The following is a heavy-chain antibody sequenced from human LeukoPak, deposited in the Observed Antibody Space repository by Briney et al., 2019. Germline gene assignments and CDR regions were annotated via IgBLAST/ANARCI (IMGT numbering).Heavy chain of an antibody. J-gene: IGHJ4*02. Sequence: GGSLRLSCEASGFTFSHYWMHWVRQAPGKGLVWVLRINSDGSSPNYADSVKGRFTISRDNAKNTLYLQMNSLKAEDTAVYYCAREGYDFLTGFLYFFDYWGQGTLVTVSS. CDR2: INSDGSSP. CDR3: AREGYDFLTGFLYFFDY. V-gene: IGHV3-74*01. CDR1: GFTFSHYW. D-gene: IGHD3-9*01.